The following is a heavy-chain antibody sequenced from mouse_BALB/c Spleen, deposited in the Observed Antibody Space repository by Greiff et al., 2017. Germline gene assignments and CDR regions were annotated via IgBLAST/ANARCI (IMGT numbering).Heavy chain of an antibody. CDR2: ISYSGST. J-gene: IGHJ2*01. CDR3: ARGDDGYYVDY. Sequence: EVQGVESGPGLVKPSQSLSLTCTVTGYSITSDYAWNWIRQFPGNKLEWMGYISYSGSTSYNPSLKSRISITRDTSKNQFFLQLNSVTTEDTATYYCARGDDGYYVDYWGQGTTLTVSS. V-gene: IGHV3-2*02. D-gene: IGHD2-3*01. CDR1: GYSITSDYA.